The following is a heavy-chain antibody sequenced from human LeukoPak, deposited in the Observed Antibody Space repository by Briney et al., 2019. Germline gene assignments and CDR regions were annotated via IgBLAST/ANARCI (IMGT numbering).Heavy chain of an antibody. D-gene: IGHD2-2*01. CDR1: GFTFSSYA. CDR3: AKSGCSSTSCYLPYYYYGMDV. V-gene: IGHV3-23*01. Sequence: PGGSLRLSCAASGFTFSSYAMSWVRQAPGKGLEWVSAISGSGGSTYYADSVKGRFTISRDNSKNTLYLQMNSLRAGDTAVYYCAKSGCSSTSCYLPYYYYGMDVWGQGTTVTVSS. CDR2: ISGSGGST. J-gene: IGHJ6*02.